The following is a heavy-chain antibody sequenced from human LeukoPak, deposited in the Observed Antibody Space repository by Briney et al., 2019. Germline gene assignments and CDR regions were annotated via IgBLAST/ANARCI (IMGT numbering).Heavy chain of an antibody. D-gene: IGHD2-2*01. J-gene: IGHJ4*02. CDR2: IIPIFGTA. CDR1: GGTFSSYA. Sequence: ASVKVSCKASGGTFSSYAISWVRQAPGQGLEWMGGIIPIFGTANYAQKFQGRVTITADESTSTAYMELSSLRSEDTAVYYCARSPKFIVVVPAAIHNYFDYWGQGTLVTVPS. V-gene: IGHV1-69*13. CDR3: ARSPKFIVVVPAAIHNYFDY.